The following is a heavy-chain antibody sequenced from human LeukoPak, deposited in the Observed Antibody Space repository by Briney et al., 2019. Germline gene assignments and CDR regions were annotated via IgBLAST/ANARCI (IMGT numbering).Heavy chain of an antibody. CDR1: GFTFSSYA. Sequence: GGSLRLSCAASGFTFSSYAMNWVRQAPGKGLEWVSSISKSSGYMYYADSVKGRFTISRDNAKNSLYLQMNSLRAEDTAVYYCAEHDINMIGGVWGKGTTVTIS. V-gene: IGHV3-21*01. CDR2: ISKSSGYM. CDR3: AEHDINMIGGV. J-gene: IGHJ6*03. D-gene: IGHD3-10*02.